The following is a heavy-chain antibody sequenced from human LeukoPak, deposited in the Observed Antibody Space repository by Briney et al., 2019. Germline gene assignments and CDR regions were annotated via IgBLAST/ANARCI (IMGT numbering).Heavy chain of an antibody. V-gene: IGHV4-59*01. D-gene: IGHD5-12*01. J-gene: IGHJ6*02. CDR2: IYYSGST. CDR3: ARAGVYSGYDIRTFLYYYYGMDV. CDR1: GGSISSYY. Sequence: SETLSLTCTVSGGSISSYYWSWIRQPPGKGLEWIGYIYYSGSTNYNPSLKSRDTISVDTSKNQFSLKLSSVTAADTAVYYCARAGVYSGYDIRTFLYYYYGMDVWGQGTTVTVSS.